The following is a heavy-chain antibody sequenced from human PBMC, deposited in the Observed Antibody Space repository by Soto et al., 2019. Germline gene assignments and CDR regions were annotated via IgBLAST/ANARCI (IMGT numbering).Heavy chain of an antibody. CDR1: GFAFSKAW. Sequence: EVQLVESGGGLVKPGGSLRLSCAASGFAFSKAWMYWVRQAPRKGLEWVGHIKSNTDGGTTDYAAPVKGRFTISRDDSKNTLYLQRNSLKTEDTAMYYCATMGSYWGQGSLVTVSS. CDR3: ATMGSY. D-gene: IGHD3-10*01. J-gene: IGHJ4*02. V-gene: IGHV3-15*07. CDR2: IKSNTDGGTT.